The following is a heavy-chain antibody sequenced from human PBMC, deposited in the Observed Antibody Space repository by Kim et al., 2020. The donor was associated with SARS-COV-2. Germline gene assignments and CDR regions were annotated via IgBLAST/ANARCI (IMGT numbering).Heavy chain of an antibody. CDR3: ASLHYYGMNF. Sequence: EKYYLDSVESRFTVARDNGKNSVYLQMNSLRAEDTAVYYCASLHYYGMNFWGQGTTVIVSS. CDR2: EK. D-gene: IGHD4-4*01. V-gene: IGHV3-7*01. J-gene: IGHJ6*02.